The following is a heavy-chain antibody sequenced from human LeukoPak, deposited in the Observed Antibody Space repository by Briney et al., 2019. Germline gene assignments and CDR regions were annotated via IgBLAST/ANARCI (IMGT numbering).Heavy chain of an antibody. CDR3: ARRHYYDSSGYYSGGFDP. CDR2: IYYSGST. J-gene: IGHJ5*02. D-gene: IGHD3-22*01. V-gene: IGHV4-39*07. CDR1: GGSISSSSYY. Sequence: PSETLSLTCTVSGGSISSSSYYWGWIRQPPGKGLEWIGSIYYSGSTYYNPSLKSRVTISVDRSKNQFSLKLSSVTAADTAVYYCARRHYYDSSGYYSGGFDPWGQGTLVTVSS.